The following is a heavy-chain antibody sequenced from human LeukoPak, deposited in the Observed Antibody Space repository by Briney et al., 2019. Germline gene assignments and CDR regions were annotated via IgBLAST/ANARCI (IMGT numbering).Heavy chain of an antibody. D-gene: IGHD6-19*01. Sequence: SETLSLTCIVSGASISSRRYYWDWIRQPPGKGLEWIGSIYYYGSTYYNPSLKTGVTISVDTSENQFSLNLTSVTAADTAVYYCARRDSSGWYYFDYWGQGTLVTVSS. CDR1: GASISSRRYY. CDR2: IYYYGST. V-gene: IGHV4-39*01. J-gene: IGHJ4*02. CDR3: ARRDSSGWYYFDY.